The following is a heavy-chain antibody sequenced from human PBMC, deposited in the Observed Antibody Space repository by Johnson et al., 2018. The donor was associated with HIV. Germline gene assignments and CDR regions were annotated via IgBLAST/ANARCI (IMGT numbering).Heavy chain of an antibody. CDR3: AKGEQLVISRKGHDAFDI. CDR2: IRYDGNNR. J-gene: IGHJ3*02. CDR1: GFNFSNYG. Sequence: QVQLVESGGGVVQPGGSLRLSCVASGFNFSNYGMHWVRQAPGKGLEWVAFIRYDGNNRNYADSVKGRFTISRDNSKNTLYLQMNSLRVEDTAVYYCAKGEQLVISRKGHDAFDIWGQGTMVTVSS. D-gene: IGHD6-6*01. V-gene: IGHV3-30*02.